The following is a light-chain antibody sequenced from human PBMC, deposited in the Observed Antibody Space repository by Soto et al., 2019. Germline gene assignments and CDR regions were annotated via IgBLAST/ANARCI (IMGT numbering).Light chain of an antibody. CDR2: GNS. CDR3: QSYDISLSGRV. Sequence: QAVLTQPPSVSGAPGQGVTISCTGSSSNIGAGYDVHWYQQLPGTAPKLLIYGNSNRPSGVPDRFSGSRSGTSASLAITGLQAEDEADYYCQSYDISLSGRVFGGGTKLTVL. CDR1: SSNIGAGYD. J-gene: IGLJ3*02. V-gene: IGLV1-40*01.